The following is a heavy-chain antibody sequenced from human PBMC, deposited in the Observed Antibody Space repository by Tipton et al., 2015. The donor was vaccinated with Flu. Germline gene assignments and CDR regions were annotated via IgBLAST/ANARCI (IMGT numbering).Heavy chain of an antibody. CDR1: GGSISSEDYY. Sequence: TLSLTCTVSGGSISSEDYYWSWIRQHPGKGLEWMGYISDSGKTYYNPSLNSRVTISLDTSKNQFSLVMNSVTAADTAVYYCAREIGGYNYLDFWGQGTLVIVSS. V-gene: IGHV4-31*03. D-gene: IGHD3-10*01. J-gene: IGHJ4*02. CDR2: ISDSGKT. CDR3: AREIGGYNYLDF.